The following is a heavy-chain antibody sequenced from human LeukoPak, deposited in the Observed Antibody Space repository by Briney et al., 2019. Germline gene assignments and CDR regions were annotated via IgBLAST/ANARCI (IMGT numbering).Heavy chain of an antibody. Sequence: PGGSLRLSCAASGFTFSSYSMNWVRQAPGKGLEWVSSISSSSSYIYYADSVKGRFTISRDNAKNSLYLQMNSLRAEDTAVYYCAKDFVAGITMIAVVIPYYGMDVWGQGTTVTVSS. D-gene: IGHD3-22*01. CDR3: AKDFVAGITMIAVVIPYYGMDV. CDR1: GFTFSSYS. CDR2: ISSSSSYI. J-gene: IGHJ6*02. V-gene: IGHV3-21*01.